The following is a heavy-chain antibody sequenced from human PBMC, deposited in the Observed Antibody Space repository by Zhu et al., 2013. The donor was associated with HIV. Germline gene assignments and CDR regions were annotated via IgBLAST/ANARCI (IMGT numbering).Heavy chain of an antibody. CDR3: ARAQNVFRAVDD. J-gene: IGHJ4*02. D-gene: IGHD3-10*01. Sequence: QVQLVQSGAEVKKPGSSVKVSCKASGGTLSSYAFSWVRQAPGQGLEWMGGLIPIFGTLNYAQKFQGRVTITADESTSTAYMELSSLRSEDTAVYYCARAQNVFRAVDDWGQGTLVIVSS. CDR2: LIPIFGTL. CDR1: GGTLSSYA. V-gene: IGHV1-69*01.